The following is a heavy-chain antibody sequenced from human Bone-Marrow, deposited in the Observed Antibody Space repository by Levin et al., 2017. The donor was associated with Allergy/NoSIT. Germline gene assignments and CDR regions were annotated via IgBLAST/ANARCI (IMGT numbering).Heavy chain of an antibody. CDR1: GFTFSSYG. CDR3: ARQAGTEAFDI. J-gene: IGHJ3*02. CDR2: IWYDGSNK. Sequence: QSGGSLRLSCAASGFTFSSYGMHWVRQAPGKGLEWVAVIWYDGSNKYYADSVKGRFTISRDNSKNTLYLQMNSLRAEDTAVYYCARQAGTEAFDIWGQGTMVTVSS. V-gene: IGHV3-33*01. D-gene: IGHD6-19*01.